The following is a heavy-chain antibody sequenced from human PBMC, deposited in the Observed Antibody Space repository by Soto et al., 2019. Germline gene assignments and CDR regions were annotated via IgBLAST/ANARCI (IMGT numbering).Heavy chain of an antibody. CDR3: ASDLVGASDSYGLDV. D-gene: IGHD1-26*01. CDR1: GFTFSNYG. Sequence: GGSLRLSCAASGFTFSNYGMHWVRQAPGMGLEWVAIIWHDGNNKYYADSVRGRFIISRDNSKNRLYLQMNSLRAEDTAVYYCASDLVGASDSYGLDVWGQGNPVTVSS. CDR2: IWHDGNNK. J-gene: IGHJ6*02. V-gene: IGHV3-33*01.